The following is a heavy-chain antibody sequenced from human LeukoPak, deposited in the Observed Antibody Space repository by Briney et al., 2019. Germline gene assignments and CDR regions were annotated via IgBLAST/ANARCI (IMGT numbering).Heavy chain of an antibody. V-gene: IGHV3-74*01. J-gene: IGHJ6*02. CDR1: GFTFSSSW. Sequence: GGSLRLSCAASGFTFSSSWMHWVRQAPGKGLVRVSRINHDGSTTNYVDSVKGRFTISRDNAKNTLYLQMNSLRAEDMAVFYCVRDRFYAMDVWGQGTTVTVSS. CDR3: VRDRFYAMDV. CDR2: INHDGSTT.